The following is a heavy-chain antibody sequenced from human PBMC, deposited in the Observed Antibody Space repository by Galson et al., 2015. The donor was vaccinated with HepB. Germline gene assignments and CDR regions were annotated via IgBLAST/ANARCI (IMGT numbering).Heavy chain of an antibody. D-gene: IGHD3-22*01. V-gene: IGHV3-15*01. CDR2: IKSKTDGEIT. CDR1: GFSFSNAW. CDR3: TAEGDHDNSGHPLFDY. J-gene: IGHJ4*01. Sequence: SLRLSCAASGFSFSNAWMSWVRQAPGEGLEWVGRIKSKTDGEITDYAAPLKGRFTLSRDDSKNTLYLEMNSLKSEDTAVYYCTAEGDHDNSGHPLFDYWGQGTLVTVSS.